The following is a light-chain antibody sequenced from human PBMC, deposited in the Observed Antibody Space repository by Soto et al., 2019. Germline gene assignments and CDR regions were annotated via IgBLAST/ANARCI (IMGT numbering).Light chain of an antibody. V-gene: IGKV3-11*01. CDR3: QKRSTWPA. J-gene: IGKJ5*01. CDR1: ESVDFH. CDR2: DAS. Sequence: VWTQSPATLYLSTGKRATLSCTVSESVDFHLAWYQQKPGQAHRLLNYDASVRSTGTPARFIGSGSGTDFTLTICSLEPEGFARYFCQKRSTWPAFGQGTRLEI.